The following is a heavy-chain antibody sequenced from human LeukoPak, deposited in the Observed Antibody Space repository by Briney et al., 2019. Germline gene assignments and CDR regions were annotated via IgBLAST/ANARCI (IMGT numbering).Heavy chain of an antibody. CDR3: ARTAYSSGTDWLDP. V-gene: IGHV4-34*01. J-gene: IGHJ5*02. D-gene: IGHD6-25*01. Sequence: SETLSLTCAVYGGSFSGYYWSWIRQPPGKGLEWIGEINHSGSTNYNPSLKSRVTISVDTSKNQFSLKLSSVTAADTAVYYCARTAYSSGTDWLDPWGQGTLVTVSS. CDR1: GGSFSGYY. CDR2: INHSGST.